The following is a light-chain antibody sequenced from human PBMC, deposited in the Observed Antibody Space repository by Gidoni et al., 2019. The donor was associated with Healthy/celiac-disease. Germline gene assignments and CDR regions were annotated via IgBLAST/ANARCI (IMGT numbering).Light chain of an antibody. CDR1: QSISSW. V-gene: IGKV1-5*03. Sequence: DIQMTQSPSTLSASVGDRVTITCRDSQSISSWLAWYQQKPGKAPKHLIYKASSLESGVPSRFSGSGSGTEFTLTISSLQPDDFATYYCQQYNTFGQXTKVEIK. CDR2: KAS. J-gene: IGKJ1*01. CDR3: QQYNT.